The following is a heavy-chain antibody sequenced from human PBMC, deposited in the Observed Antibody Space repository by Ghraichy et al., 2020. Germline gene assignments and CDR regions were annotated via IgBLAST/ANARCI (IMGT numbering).Heavy chain of an antibody. CDR3: ARVRDRGIYSNYVDY. Sequence: SETLSLTCTVSGGSISSYYWSWIRQPPGKGLEWIGYIYYSGSTNYNPSLKSRVIISVDTSKNQFSLKLSSVTAADTAVYYCARVRDRGIYSNYVDYWGQGTLVTVSS. V-gene: IGHV4-59*01. D-gene: IGHD4-11*01. CDR2: IYYSGST. J-gene: IGHJ4*02. CDR1: GGSISSYY.